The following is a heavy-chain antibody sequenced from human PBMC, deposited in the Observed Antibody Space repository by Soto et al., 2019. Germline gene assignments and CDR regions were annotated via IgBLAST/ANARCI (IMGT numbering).Heavy chain of an antibody. V-gene: IGHV4-31*03. J-gene: IGHJ4*02. D-gene: IGHD2-8*02. CDR1: GGSISSGDYY. CDR2: IYKKGNS. CDR3: AGGREFRFGIVVWYFDY. Sequence: QVQLQESGPGLVKPSQTLSLTYTVSGGSISSGDYYWNWIRQRPGKGLEWIGYIYKKGNSYYNPSVKSRVTMSLDTSTNQFSLELSSVTAADTGVYFCAGGREFRFGIVVWYFDYWGQGTLVTVSS.